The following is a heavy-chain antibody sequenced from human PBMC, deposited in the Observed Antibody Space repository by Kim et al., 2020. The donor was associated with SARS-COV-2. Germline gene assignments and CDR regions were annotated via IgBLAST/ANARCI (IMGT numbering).Heavy chain of an antibody. Sequence: SETLSLTCTVSGRSISSAGYYWSWLRQYPGTGLEWIGHISYGGTTYYAPSLKSRVSISRDTSKNQFSLSLTSVTAADTAVYYCARGSYFYGSGEYFHNWGQGTLVTVSS. V-gene: IGHV4-31*03. CDR2: ISYGGTT. J-gene: IGHJ1*01. CDR3: ARGSYFYGSGEYFHN. CDR1: GRSISSAGYY. D-gene: IGHD3-10*01.